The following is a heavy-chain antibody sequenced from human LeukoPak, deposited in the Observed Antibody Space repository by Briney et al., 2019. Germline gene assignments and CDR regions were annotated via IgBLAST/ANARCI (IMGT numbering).Heavy chain of an antibody. CDR2: INHSGST. V-gene: IGHV4-34*01. D-gene: IGHD3-10*01. CDR3: ALPGGFGEDDAFDI. CDR1: GGSFSGYY. Sequence: SETPSLTCAVYGGSFSGYYWSWIRQPPGKGLEWIGEINHSGSTNYNPSLKSRVTISVDTSKNQFSLKLSSVTAADTAVYYCALPGGFGEDDAFDIWGQGTMVTVSS. J-gene: IGHJ3*02.